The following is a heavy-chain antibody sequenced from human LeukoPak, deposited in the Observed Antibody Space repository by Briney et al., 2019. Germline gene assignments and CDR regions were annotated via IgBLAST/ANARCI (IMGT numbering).Heavy chain of an antibody. CDR1: GFTFSSYS. CDR3: AKDKQILGAASSGTYFDY. CDR2: ISSSSSYI. J-gene: IGHJ4*02. Sequence: GGSLRLSCAASGFTFSSYSMNWVRQAPGKGLGWVSSISSSSSYIYYADSVKGRFTISRDNAKKSLYLQMNSLRAEDTALYYCAKDKQILGAASSGTYFDYWGQGTLVTVSS. V-gene: IGHV3-21*04. D-gene: IGHD3-3*01.